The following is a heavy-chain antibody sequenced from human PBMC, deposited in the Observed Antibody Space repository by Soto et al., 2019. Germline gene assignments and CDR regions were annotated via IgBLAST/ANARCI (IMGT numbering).Heavy chain of an antibody. Sequence: SETLSLTCTVSGGSITSGGYYWSWIRQHPGKGLEWLGYIYDSGSTFYNPSLKSRITLSVDTSKNQFSLKMSSVTVADTAVYFCARKQAGYFYGIDYWGQGTLVTVSS. CDR1: GGSITSGGYY. V-gene: IGHV4-31*03. CDR2: IYDSGST. CDR3: ARKQAGYFYGIDY. D-gene: IGHD3-10*01. J-gene: IGHJ4*02.